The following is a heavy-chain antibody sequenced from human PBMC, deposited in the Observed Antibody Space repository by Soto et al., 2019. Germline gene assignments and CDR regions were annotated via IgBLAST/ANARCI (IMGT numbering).Heavy chain of an antibody. CDR3: ARDPYSSGWFDY. CDR2: ISYDGSNK. CDR1: GFTFSSYA. D-gene: IGHD6-19*01. Sequence: GGSLRLSCAASGFTFSSYAMHWVRQAPGKGLEWVAVISYDGSNKYYADSVKGRFTISRDNSKNTLYLQMNSLRAEDTAVYYCARDPYSSGWFDYWGQGTLVTVPQ. J-gene: IGHJ4*02. V-gene: IGHV3-30-3*01.